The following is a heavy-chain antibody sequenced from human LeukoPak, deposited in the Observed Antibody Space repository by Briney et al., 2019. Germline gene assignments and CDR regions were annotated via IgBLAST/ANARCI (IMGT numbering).Heavy chain of an antibody. J-gene: IGHJ4*02. CDR2: ISYDGSNK. CDR3: ARDRYYYDSSGYYSPPY. V-gene: IGHV3-30-3*01. Sequence: GGYLRLSCAASGFTFSSYAMHWVRQAPGKGLEWVAVISYDGSNKYYADSVKGRFTISRDNSKNTLYLQMNSLRAEDTAVYYCARDRYYYDSSGYYSPPYWGQGTLVTVSS. D-gene: IGHD3-22*01. CDR1: GFTFSSYA.